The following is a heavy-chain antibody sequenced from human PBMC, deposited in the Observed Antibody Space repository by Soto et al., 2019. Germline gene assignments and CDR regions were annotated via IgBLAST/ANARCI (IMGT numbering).Heavy chain of an antibody. J-gene: IGHJ5*02. D-gene: IGHD3-3*02. V-gene: IGHV1-18*01. Sequence: QVQLVQSGAEVKKPGASVRVSGKPPGYTFTSYYITWVRQPPGQGLEWMGWISAYNGNTNYPQKLQGRVTMTTDTSTSTAYMELRSLRSDDTAVYYCARDSPPIASWGQGTLVTVSS. CDR2: ISAYNGNT. CDR3: ARDSPPIAS. CDR1: GYTFTSYY.